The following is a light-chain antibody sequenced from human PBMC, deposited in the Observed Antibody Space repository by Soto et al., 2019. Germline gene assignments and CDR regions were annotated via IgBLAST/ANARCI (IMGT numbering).Light chain of an antibody. CDR3: VQGKQFPFT. CDR1: EGLAF. Sequence: DIVMTQTPLSLPVALGQPSSTSCISSEGLAFLSWLHQRPGQPPRFLIYKISQRFSGVPDRFSGSGAGTNFTLKISGVEPEDVGAYYCVQGKQFPFTFGPGTKVDIK. CDR2: KIS. J-gene: IGKJ3*01. V-gene: IGKV2-24*01.